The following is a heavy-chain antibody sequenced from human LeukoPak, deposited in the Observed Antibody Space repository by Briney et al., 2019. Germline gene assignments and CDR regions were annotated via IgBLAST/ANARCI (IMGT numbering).Heavy chain of an antibody. D-gene: IGHD7-27*01. CDR1: GGSVSDYY. V-gene: IGHV4-59*02. J-gene: IGHJ4*02. Sequence: SETLSLTCTVSGGSVSDYYWSWIRQSPGKGLEWIGYIYYTETSCNPSLKSRVTISADTSKNQFSLKLYSVTAADTAVYYCATRKLGNDYWGQGTLVTVSS. CDR2: IYYTET. CDR3: ATRKLGNDY.